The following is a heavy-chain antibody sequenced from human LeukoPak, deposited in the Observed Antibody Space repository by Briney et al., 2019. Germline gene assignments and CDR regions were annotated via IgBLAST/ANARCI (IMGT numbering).Heavy chain of an antibody. Sequence: GGSLRLSCAASGFTFSSYAMSWVRQAPGKGLEWVSAISGSGGSTYYADSVKGRFTISRDNAKNSLYLQMNSLRAEDTAVYYCARDGPEGSYTYDAFDIWGQGTMVTVSS. CDR3: ARDGPEGSYTYDAFDI. CDR2: ISGSGGST. D-gene: IGHD3-10*01. J-gene: IGHJ3*02. V-gene: IGHV3-23*01. CDR1: GFTFSSYA.